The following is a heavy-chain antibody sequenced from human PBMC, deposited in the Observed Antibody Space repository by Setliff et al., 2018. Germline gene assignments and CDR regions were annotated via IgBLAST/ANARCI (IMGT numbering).Heavy chain of an antibody. V-gene: IGHV3-15*01. Sequence: GGSLRLSCAASGFTFSNAWMSWVRQAPGKGLEWVGRIKSKTDGGTTDYAAPVKGRFTISRDDSKNKLYLQMNSLKTEETAVYYCTTAETFMFGELLSGPFDYWGQGTRVTVSS. J-gene: IGHJ4*02. CDR3: TTAETFMFGELLSGPFDY. CDR2: IKSKTDGGTT. D-gene: IGHD3-10*02. CDR1: GFTFSNAW.